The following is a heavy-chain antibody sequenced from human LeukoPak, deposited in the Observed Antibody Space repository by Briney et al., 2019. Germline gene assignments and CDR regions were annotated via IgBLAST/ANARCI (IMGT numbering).Heavy chain of an antibody. D-gene: IGHD1-26*01. CDR3: ARDRYSGSQQSPDAFDI. CDR1: GFTFSSYS. V-gene: IGHV3-21*01. J-gene: IGHJ3*02. Sequence: GGSLRLSCAASGFTFSSYSMNWVRQAPGKGLEWVSSISSSSSYIYCADSVKGRFTISRDNAKNSLYLQMNSLRAEDTAVYYCARDRYSGSQQSPDAFDIWGQGTMVTVSS. CDR2: ISSSSSYI.